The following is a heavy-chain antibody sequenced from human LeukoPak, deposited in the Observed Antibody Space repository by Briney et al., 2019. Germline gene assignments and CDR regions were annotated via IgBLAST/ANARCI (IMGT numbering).Heavy chain of an antibody. D-gene: IGHD4-17*01. Sequence: PGGSLRLSCAASGFTFSSYAMSWVRQAPGKGLEWVSAISGSGGSTYYADSVKGRFTISRDNSKNTLYLQMNSLRAEDTAVYYCAKGKGDYVNYYYGMDVWGQGTTVTVSS. CDR3: AKGKGDYVNYYYGMDV. CDR1: GFTFSSYA. J-gene: IGHJ6*02. CDR2: ISGSGGST. V-gene: IGHV3-23*01.